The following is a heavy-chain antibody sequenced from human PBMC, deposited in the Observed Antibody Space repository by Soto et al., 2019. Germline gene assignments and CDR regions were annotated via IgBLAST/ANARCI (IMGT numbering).Heavy chain of an antibody. J-gene: IGHJ4*02. V-gene: IGHV3-23*01. CDR1: GFTFSSYA. CDR2: ISGSGGST. Sequence: EVQLLESGGGLVRTGGSLRLSCAASGFTFSSYAMSWVRQAPGKGLEWVSAISGSGGSTYYADSVKGRFTISRDNSKNTLYLQMNSLRAEDTAVYYCAKTPSLGYSSSWTNSTYWGQGTLVTVSS. D-gene: IGHD6-6*01. CDR3: AKTPSLGYSSSWTNSTY.